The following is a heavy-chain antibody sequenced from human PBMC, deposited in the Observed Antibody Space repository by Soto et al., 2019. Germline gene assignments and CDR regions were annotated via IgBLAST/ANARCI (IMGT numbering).Heavy chain of an antibody. Sequence: SETLSLTCTVSGGSISSSSYYWGWIRQPPGKGLEWIGSIYYSGSTYYNPSLKSRVTISIDTPKNQLSLKLSSVTAADTAVYYCARPGASGEFFQHWGQGTLVTVSS. CDR1: GGSISSSSYY. V-gene: IGHV4-39*01. J-gene: IGHJ1*01. CDR3: ARPGASGEFFQH. CDR2: IYYSGST.